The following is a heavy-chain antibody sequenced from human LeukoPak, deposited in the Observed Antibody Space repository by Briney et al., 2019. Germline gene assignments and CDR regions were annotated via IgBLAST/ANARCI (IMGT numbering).Heavy chain of an antibody. D-gene: IGHD5-18*01. Sequence: SETLSLTCTVSGGSISNYYWSWIRQPPGKGLEWIGYIYYSGRTRYNPSLKSPVTISVDTSKNQFSLRLSSVTAADTAVYFCARGQKYRYGYTVTELGSGYFDYWGQGTLVTVSS. CDR3: ARGQKYRYGYTVTELGSGYFDY. V-gene: IGHV4-59*12. CDR1: GGSISNYY. CDR2: IYYSGRT. J-gene: IGHJ4*02.